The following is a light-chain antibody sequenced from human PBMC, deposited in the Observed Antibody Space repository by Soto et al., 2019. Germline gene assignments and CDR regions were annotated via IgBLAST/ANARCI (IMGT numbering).Light chain of an antibody. J-gene: IGKJ1*01. V-gene: IGKV1-8*01. Sequence: AIRMTQPPSSFSASTGDRVTITCRASQGISCYLAWYQQKPGRAPKLLIYAASTLESGVPSRFSGSGSGTDFTLTISWLQSEDFATYYCQQYYSYPRTFGQGTKVDIK. CDR1: QGISCY. CDR3: QQYYSYPRT. CDR2: AAS.